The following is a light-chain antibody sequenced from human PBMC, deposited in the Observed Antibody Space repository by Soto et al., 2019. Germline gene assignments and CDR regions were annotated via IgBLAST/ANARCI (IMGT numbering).Light chain of an antibody. CDR1: SSDVGSYNY. CDR2: EVS. J-gene: IGLJ1*01. V-gene: IGLV2-8*01. Sequence: QSALTQPPSASGSPGQSVTISCTGTSSDVGSYNYVSWYQQHPGKAPKLIIYEVSKRPSGVPDRFSGSKSGNTASLTVSGLQAEDEADYYCSSYAGRNSYVFGTGTKLTVL. CDR3: SSYAGRNSYV.